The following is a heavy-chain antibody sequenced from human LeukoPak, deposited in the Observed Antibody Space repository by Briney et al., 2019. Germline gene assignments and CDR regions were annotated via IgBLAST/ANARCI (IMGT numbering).Heavy chain of an antibody. J-gene: IGHJ6*03. CDR1: GFTFTSSA. Sequence: PGGSLRLSCAASGFTFTSSAMSWVRQAPGKGLEWVSAISGSGHSTDYADSVKGRFTVSRDNSKNTLYLQMNSLRAEDTAVYYCARSSEGRYYYDSSGFSYYYYYMDVWGKGTTVTISS. CDR2: ISGSGHST. CDR3: ARSSEGRYYYDSSGFSYYYYYMDV. V-gene: IGHV3-23*01. D-gene: IGHD3-22*01.